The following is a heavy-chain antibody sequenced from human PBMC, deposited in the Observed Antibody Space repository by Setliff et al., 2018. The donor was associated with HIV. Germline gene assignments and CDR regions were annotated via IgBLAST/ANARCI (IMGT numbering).Heavy chain of an antibody. V-gene: IGHV4-34*01. Sequence: SETLSLTCDVYGGSFSGYYWSWIRQPPGKGLEWIGKISHSGSTNYNPSLKSRVTISVDTSKDQFSLKLGSVTAADTAVYYCARVGYYDTSFDYWGQGTLVTVSS. D-gene: IGHD3-22*01. CDR3: ARVGYYDTSFDY. CDR2: ISHSGST. CDR1: GGSFSGYY. J-gene: IGHJ4*02.